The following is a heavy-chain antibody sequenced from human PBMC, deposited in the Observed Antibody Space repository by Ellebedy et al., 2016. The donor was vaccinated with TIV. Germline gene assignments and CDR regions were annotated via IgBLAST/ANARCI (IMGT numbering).Heavy chain of an antibody. CDR1: GFTFDDYA. CDR2: ISWNSGSI. CDR3: TKDRYCTTASCPLDY. D-gene: IGHD2-2*01. Sequence: SLKISCAASGFTFDDYAMHWVRQAPGKGLEWVSGISWNSGSIGYADSVKGRFTISRDNSKNSLYLQMNSLRTEDTALYYCTKDRYCTTASCPLDYWGQGTLVTVSS. V-gene: IGHV3-9*01. J-gene: IGHJ4*02.